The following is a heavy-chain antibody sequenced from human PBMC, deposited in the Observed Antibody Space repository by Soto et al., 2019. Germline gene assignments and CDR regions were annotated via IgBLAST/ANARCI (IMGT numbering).Heavy chain of an antibody. CDR1: GGSISSGGYY. D-gene: IGHD6-6*01. CDR2: IYYSGST. CDR3: AREAPYSSSSWSDY. V-gene: IGHV4-31*03. Sequence: SETLSLTCTVSGGSISSGGYYWSWIRQHPGKGLEWIGYIYYSGSTYYNPSLKSRVTISVDTSKNQFSLKLSSVTAADTAVYYCAREAPYSSSSWSDYWGQGTLVTVSS. J-gene: IGHJ4*02.